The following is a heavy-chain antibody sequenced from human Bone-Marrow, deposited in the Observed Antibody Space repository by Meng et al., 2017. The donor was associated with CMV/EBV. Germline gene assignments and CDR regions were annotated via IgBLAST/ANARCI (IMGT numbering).Heavy chain of an antibody. Sequence: GESLKISCAASGFTFSSYWMSWVRQAPGKGLEWVANIKQDGSEKYYVDSVKGRFTISRDNAKNSLYLQMNSLRAEDTAVYYCARDGGPGYCSSTSCYPIYYYYYGMAVWGQGPTVTVYS. CDR1: GFTFSSYW. CDR2: IKQDGSEK. V-gene: IGHV3-7*01. CDR3: ARDGGPGYCSSTSCYPIYYYYYGMAV. D-gene: IGHD2-2*01. J-gene: IGHJ6*02.